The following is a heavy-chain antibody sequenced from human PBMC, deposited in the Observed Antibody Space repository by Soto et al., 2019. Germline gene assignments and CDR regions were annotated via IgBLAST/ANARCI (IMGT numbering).Heavy chain of an antibody. J-gene: IGHJ4*02. V-gene: IGHV4-4*02. CDR2: IYQGGST. CDR1: IGSITSRGW. Sequence: QVQLRESGPGLVKPSGTLSLTCAIFIGSITSRGWWSWVRQPPGKGLEWIGEIYQGGSTNYNASLKSRLTISIDKSQNQFSLRLNSVTAADTAVYFCASHLIMPGTRGFEYWGQGSLVTVSS. CDR3: ASHLIMPGTRGFEY. D-gene: IGHD6-13*01.